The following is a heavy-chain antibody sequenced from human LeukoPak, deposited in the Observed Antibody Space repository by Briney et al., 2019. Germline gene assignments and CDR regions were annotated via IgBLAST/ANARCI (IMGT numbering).Heavy chain of an antibody. CDR1: GYTFTSYG. D-gene: IGHD2-2*01. J-gene: IGHJ6*04. CDR3: AINGLLFPILNGMDV. Sequence: ASVKVSCKASGYTFTSYGISWVRQAPGQGLEWMGWSSGYNGNTNYAQKLQGRVTMTTDTSTSTAYMELRSLRSEDTAVYYCAINGLLFPILNGMDVWGKGTTVTISS. CDR2: SSGYNGNT. V-gene: IGHV1-18*01.